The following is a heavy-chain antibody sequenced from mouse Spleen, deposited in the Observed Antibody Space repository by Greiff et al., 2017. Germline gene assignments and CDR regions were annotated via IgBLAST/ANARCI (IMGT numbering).Heavy chain of an antibody. CDR1: GYTFTSYW. J-gene: IGHJ2*01. D-gene: IGHD2-2*01. Sequence: VQLQQPGAELVRPGTSVKLSCKASGYTFTSYWMHWVKQRPGQGLEWIGVIDPSDSYTNYNQKFKGKATLTVDTSSSTAYMQLSSLTSEDSAVYYCARERLPLDYWGQGTTLTVSS. V-gene: IGHV1-59*01. CDR3: ARERLPLDY. CDR2: IDPSDSYT.